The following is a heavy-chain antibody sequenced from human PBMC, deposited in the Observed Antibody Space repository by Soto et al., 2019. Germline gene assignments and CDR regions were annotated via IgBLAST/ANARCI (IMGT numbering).Heavy chain of an antibody. D-gene: IGHD3-10*01. CDR3: AREATDQLLWFGELFRTSYYYYGMDV. Sequence: ASVKVSCKASGGTFSSYTISWVRQAPGQGLEWMGWINPNSGGTNYAQKFQGWVTMTRDTSISTAYMELSRLRSDDTAVYYCAREATDQLLWFGELFRTSYYYYGMDVWGQGTTVTVSS. V-gene: IGHV1-2*04. J-gene: IGHJ6*02. CDR1: GGTFSSYT. CDR2: INPNSGGT.